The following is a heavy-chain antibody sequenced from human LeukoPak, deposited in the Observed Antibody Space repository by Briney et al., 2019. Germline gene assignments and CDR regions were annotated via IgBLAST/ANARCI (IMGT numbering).Heavy chain of an antibody. CDR1: GGSISSGDYY. D-gene: IGHD3-10*01. J-gene: IGHJ4*02. CDR2: IYYSGST. Sequence: SQTLSLTCTVSGGSISSGDYYWRWIRQPPGKGLEWIGYIYYSGSTYYNPSLKSRVTISVDTSKNQFSLKLSSVTAADTAVYYCARGITMVRGRSYFDYWGQGTLVTVSS. CDR3: ARGITMVRGRSYFDY. V-gene: IGHV4-30-4*01.